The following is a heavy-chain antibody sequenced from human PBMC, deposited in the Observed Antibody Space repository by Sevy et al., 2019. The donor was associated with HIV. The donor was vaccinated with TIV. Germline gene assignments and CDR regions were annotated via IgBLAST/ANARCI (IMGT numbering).Heavy chain of an antibody. J-gene: IGHJ6*02. V-gene: IGHV3-23*01. CDR2: LIGGGSRT. D-gene: IGHD2-8*02. CDR3: AKRRVQSGLSGGGANYGWDV. Sequence: GGSLRLSCAASGFTLSDYWVHWVRQVPGKGLEWVSTLIGGGSRTYYADSVTGRFTISRDNSRNTLYLQMNSLRAEDTAVYYCAKRRVQSGLSGGGANYGWDVCGQGTTVTVSS. CDR1: GFTLSDYW.